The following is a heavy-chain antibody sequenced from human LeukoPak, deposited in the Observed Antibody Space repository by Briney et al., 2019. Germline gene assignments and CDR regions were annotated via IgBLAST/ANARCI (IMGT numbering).Heavy chain of an antibody. CDR2: ISGSGGST. V-gene: IGHV3-23*01. D-gene: IGHD6-19*01. CDR1: GFTFSSYA. Sequence: GGSLRLSCAASGFTFSSYAMSWVRQAPGKGLEWVSAISGSGGSTYYADSVKGRFTISRDNSRNTPYLQMNSLRAEDTAVYYCAKDAGIAVAGINDYWGQGTLVTVSS. J-gene: IGHJ4*02. CDR3: AKDAGIAVAGINDY.